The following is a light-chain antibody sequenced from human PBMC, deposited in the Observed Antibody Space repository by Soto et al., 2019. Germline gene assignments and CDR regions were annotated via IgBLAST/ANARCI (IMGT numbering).Light chain of an antibody. CDR1: QSISSW. V-gene: IGKV1-5*03. CDR3: QQYNSYSLT. Sequence: DIQMTQSPSTLSASVGDRVTITCRASQSISSWLAWYQQKPGKAPKLLIYRASSLQSGVPSRLSGSGSGTEFTLTISCLQPDDFATYYCQQYNSYSLTFGGGTKVEIK. J-gene: IGKJ4*01. CDR2: RAS.